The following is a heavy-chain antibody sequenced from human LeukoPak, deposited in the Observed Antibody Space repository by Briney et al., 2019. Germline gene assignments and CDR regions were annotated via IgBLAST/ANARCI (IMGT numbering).Heavy chain of an antibody. J-gene: IGHJ4*02. V-gene: IGHV1-18*04. CDR1: GYTLTRYG. D-gene: IGHD3-9*01. Sequence: ASVKVSCKASGYTLTRYGISWVRQAPGQGLEWMGWISAYNGNTNYAQKLQGSVTMTTDTSTSTAYMELRSLRSDDTAVYYCARRPYYDILTGYDYWGQGTLVTVSS. CDR2: ISAYNGNT. CDR3: ARRPYYDILTGYDY.